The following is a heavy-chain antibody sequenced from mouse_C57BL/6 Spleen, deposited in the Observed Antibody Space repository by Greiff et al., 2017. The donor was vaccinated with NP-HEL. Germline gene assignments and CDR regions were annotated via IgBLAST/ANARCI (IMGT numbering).Heavy chain of an antibody. CDR2: IHPNSGST. J-gene: IGHJ3*01. V-gene: IGHV1-64*01. CDR3: ARGTAQATFFAY. CDR1: GYTFTSYW. D-gene: IGHD3-2*02. Sequence: VQLQQSGAELVKPGASVKLSCKASGYTFTSYWMHWVKQRPGQGLEWIGMIHPNSGSTNYNEKFKSKATLTVDKSSSTAYMQLSSLTSEDSAVYYCARGTAQATFFAYWGQGTLVTVSA.